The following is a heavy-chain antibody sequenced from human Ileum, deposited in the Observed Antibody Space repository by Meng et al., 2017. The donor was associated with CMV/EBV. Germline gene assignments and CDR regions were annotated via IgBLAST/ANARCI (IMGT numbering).Heavy chain of an antibody. CDR3: VRNLIRGWGYDM. D-gene: IGHD6-19*01. CDR2: IHPNTGDT. Sequence: QVQLVQSGAEVEKPGASLKVSCKASGYTFTAFYIHWVRQTPVQGLEWMGWIHPNTGDTKYAQKFWGRFTMTRATSINTAYMELNSLTSDDTAVYYCVRNLIRGWGYDMWGQGTLVTVSS. J-gene: IGHJ4*02. CDR1: GYTFTAFY. V-gene: IGHV1-2*02.